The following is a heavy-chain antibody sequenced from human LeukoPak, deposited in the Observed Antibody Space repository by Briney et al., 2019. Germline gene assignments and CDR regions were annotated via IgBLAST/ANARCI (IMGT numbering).Heavy chain of an antibody. Sequence: GGSLRLSCAAPGFTFSSYAMSWVRQAPGKGLEWVSAISGSGGSTYYADSVKGRFTISRDNSKNTLYLQMNSLRAEDTAVYYCASPNYYDSSGYWYYFDYWGQGTLVTVSS. CDR3: ASPNYYDSSGYWYYFDY. V-gene: IGHV3-23*01. J-gene: IGHJ4*02. D-gene: IGHD3-22*01. CDR2: ISGSGGST. CDR1: GFTFSSYA.